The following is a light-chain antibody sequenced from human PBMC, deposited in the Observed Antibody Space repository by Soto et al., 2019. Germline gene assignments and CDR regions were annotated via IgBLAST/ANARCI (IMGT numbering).Light chain of an antibody. CDR1: SSNIGSNT. Sequence: QAVVTQPPSASGTPGQRVTISWSGSSSNIGSNTVNWYQQLPGTATKLLIYSNNQRRSGVPDRFSGSKSGTSASLGISGLQSEDEADYYCAAWDDSLNGRVFGGGTKLTVL. J-gene: IGLJ3*02. V-gene: IGLV1-44*01. CDR2: SNN. CDR3: AAWDDSLNGRV.